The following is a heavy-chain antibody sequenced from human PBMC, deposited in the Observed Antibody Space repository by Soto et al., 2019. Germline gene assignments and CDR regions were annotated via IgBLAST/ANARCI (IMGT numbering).Heavy chain of an antibody. V-gene: IGHV1-69*02. J-gene: IGHJ6*02. CDR1: GGTFSSYT. CDR2: IIPILGIA. CDR3: ARNDYCYYGMDV. Sequence: QVQLVQSGAEVKKPGSSVKVSCKASGGTFSSYTISWVRQAPGQGLEWMGRIIPILGIANYAQKFQGRVTITADKSTSTSYMELSSLRSEDTAVYYCARNDYCYYGMDVWGQGATVTVSS.